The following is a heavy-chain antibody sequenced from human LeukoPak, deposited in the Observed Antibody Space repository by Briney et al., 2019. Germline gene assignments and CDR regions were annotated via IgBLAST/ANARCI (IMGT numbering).Heavy chain of an antibody. D-gene: IGHD3-9*01. CDR2: IIPIFGTA. CDR3: ARVDILTGYLLDY. CDR1: GYSFTVYY. J-gene: IGHJ4*02. V-gene: IGHV1-69*13. Sequence: ASVKVSCKASGYSFTVYYMHWVRQVPGQGLEWMGGIIPIFGTANYAQKFQGRVTITADESTSTAYMELSSLRSEDTAVYYCARVDILTGYLLDYWGQGTLVTVSS.